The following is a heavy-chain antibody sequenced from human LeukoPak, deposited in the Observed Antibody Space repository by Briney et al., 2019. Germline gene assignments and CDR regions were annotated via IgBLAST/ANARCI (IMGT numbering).Heavy chain of an antibody. CDR3: ARKYYYGSGSYLYYFDY. CDR2: ISAYNGNT. J-gene: IGHJ4*02. D-gene: IGHD3-10*01. CDR1: GYTFTSYG. V-gene: IGHV1-18*01. Sequence: GASVKVSCKASGYTFTSYGISWVRQAPGQGLEWMGWISAYNGNTNYAQKLQGRVTMTTDTSTSTAYMELRSLRSDVTAVYYCARKYYYGSGSYLYYFDYWGQGTLVTVSS.